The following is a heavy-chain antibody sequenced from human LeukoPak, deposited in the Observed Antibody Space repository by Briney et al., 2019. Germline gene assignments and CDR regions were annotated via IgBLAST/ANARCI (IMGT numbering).Heavy chain of an antibody. Sequence: SETLSLTCTVSGGSISSSGYYWGWTRQPPGKGLEWIGTMSNSGSTYYNPSLKSRVTISGDTSKNQFSLKLSSMTAADTAVFYCARRSQTAAGRGIDYWGQGTLVTVSS. CDR2: MSNSGST. CDR3: ARRSQTAAGRGIDY. D-gene: IGHD6-13*01. J-gene: IGHJ4*02. CDR1: GGSISSSGYY. V-gene: IGHV4-39*01.